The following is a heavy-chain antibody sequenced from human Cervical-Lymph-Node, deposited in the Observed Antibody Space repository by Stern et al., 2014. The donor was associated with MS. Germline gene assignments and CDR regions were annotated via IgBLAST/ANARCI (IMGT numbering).Heavy chain of an antibody. Sequence: VQLVESGGGVVQPGRSLRLSCAASGFTFRDYAMHWVRQAPGKGLEWVAVIWDDGSNKYYEDSVKGRFTISRDNSKNTLYLQMNSLRVEDTAVYYCARDPQYSSSWSRGYFDNWGQGTLVTVSS. V-gene: IGHV3-33*01. D-gene: IGHD6-13*01. CDR2: IWDDGSNK. CDR3: ARDPQYSSSWSRGYFDN. CDR1: GFTFRDYA. J-gene: IGHJ4*02.